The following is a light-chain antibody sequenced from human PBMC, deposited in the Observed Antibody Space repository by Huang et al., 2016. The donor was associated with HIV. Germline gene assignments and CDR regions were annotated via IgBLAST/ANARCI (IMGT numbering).Light chain of an antibody. V-gene: IGKV3D-15*01. CDR2: DTS. CDR3: QQYDKWPPGLT. J-gene: IGKJ4*01. CDR1: QNVRNN. Sequence: EIKMTQSPATLSVSPGGRVTLACRASQNVRNNLAWYQQKTGQAPRLLIYDTSTRASGSPARLSGSGSGTEFTLTSSGRQSEDCAIYYCQQYDKWPPGLTFGGGTKVEI.